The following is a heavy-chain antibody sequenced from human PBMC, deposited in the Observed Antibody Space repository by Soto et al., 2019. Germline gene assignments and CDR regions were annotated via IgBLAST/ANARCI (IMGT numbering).Heavy chain of an antibody. CDR3: AASIFYYGMDV. J-gene: IGHJ6*02. CDR1: GYTFTNYW. CDR2: IYPGDSDT. Sequence: PGESLKISCNGSGYTFTNYWIGWVRQMPGKGLEWMGIIYPGDSDTKYNPSFQGQVTISADKSITTTYLQWSSLKASDTAIYYCAASIFYYGMDVWDQGTTVTVSS. V-gene: IGHV5-51*01.